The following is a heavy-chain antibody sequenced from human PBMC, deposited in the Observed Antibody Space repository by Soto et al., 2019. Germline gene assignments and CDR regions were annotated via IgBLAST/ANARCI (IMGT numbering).Heavy chain of an antibody. CDR2: ISSGGSST. D-gene: IGHD6-13*01. Sequence: HPGGSLRLSCAASGFTFSSYAMSWVRQAPGKGLVWVSRISSGGSSTSYADSVKGRFTISRDNAKNTLYLQMNSLRAEDTAVYYCARDRSRIAAAHYYYMDVWGKGTTVTVSS. CDR1: GFTFSSYA. J-gene: IGHJ6*03. CDR3: ARDRSRIAAAHYYYMDV. V-gene: IGHV3-74*01.